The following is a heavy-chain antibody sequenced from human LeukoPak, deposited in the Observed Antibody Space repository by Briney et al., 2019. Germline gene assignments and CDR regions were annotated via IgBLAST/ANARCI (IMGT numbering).Heavy chain of an antibody. CDR1: GYTFTSYY. CDR3: ALMVRGVITLDY. J-gene: IGHJ4*02. D-gene: IGHD3-10*01. CDR2: INPSGGST. V-gene: IGHV1-46*01. Sequence: ASVKVSCKASGYTFTSYYMHWARQAPGQGLEWMGIINPSGGSTSYAQKFQGRVTMTRDTSTSTVYMELSSLRSEDTAVYYCALMVRGVITLDYWGQGTLVTVSS.